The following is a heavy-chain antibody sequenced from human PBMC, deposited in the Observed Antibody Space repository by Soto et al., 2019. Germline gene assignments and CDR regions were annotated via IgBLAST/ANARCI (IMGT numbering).Heavy chain of an antibody. CDR1: GFTFGSDA. Sequence: EVQLLESGGGLVQPGGSLRLSCAASGFTFGSDAMSWVRHAPGKGLEWVSSISGSGVSTYYADSVKGRFTISRDNSKNTLYLQMNSLRAEDTAVYYCAKDSGWGYWGQGTLVTVSS. J-gene: IGHJ4*02. V-gene: IGHV3-23*01. CDR3: AKDSGWGY. D-gene: IGHD6-19*01. CDR2: ISGSGVST.